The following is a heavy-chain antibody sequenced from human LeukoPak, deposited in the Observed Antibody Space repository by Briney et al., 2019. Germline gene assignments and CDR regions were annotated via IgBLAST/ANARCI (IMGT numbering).Heavy chain of an antibody. D-gene: IGHD4-11*01. V-gene: IGHV3-21*01. CDR2: ITTSSSYI. J-gene: IGHJ6*03. Sequence: GGSLRLSCAGSGFAFNTYTLNWVRQAPGRGLEWVSSITTSSSYIYYAGSVKCRFTVSRDNARNSLFLQMDSLRAEDTAVYFCARSTTDYYFYMDVWGKGTTVTVSS. CDR1: GFAFNTYT. CDR3: ARSTTDYYFYMDV.